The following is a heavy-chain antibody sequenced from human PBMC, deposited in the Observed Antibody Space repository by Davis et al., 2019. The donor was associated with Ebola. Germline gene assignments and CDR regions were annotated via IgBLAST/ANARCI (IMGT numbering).Heavy chain of an antibody. V-gene: IGHV4-39*01. Sequence: PSETLSLTCTVSGGSFSSRAYYWGWIRQPPGKGLEWIGSIFYSGDTYYNPSLKSRVTFSIDTSKNQFSLRLSSVTAADTAVYYCARPTVAARAFEDWGQGTLVTVSS. D-gene: IGHD6-6*01. J-gene: IGHJ4*02. CDR1: GGSFSSRAYY. CDR2: IFYSGDT. CDR3: ARPTVAARAFED.